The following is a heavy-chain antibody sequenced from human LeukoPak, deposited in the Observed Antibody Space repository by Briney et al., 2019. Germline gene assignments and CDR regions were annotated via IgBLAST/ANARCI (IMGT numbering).Heavy chain of an antibody. V-gene: IGHV3-30*04. D-gene: IGHD6-13*01. CDR1: GFTFSSYA. J-gene: IGHJ4*02. Sequence: GGSLRLSCAASGFTFSSYAMHWVRQAPGKGLEWVAVISYDGSNKYYADSVKGRFTISRDNSKNTVYLQMNSLRVKDTAVYYCANGGIAAASWGQGTLVTVSS. CDR3: ANGGIAAAS. CDR2: ISYDGSNK.